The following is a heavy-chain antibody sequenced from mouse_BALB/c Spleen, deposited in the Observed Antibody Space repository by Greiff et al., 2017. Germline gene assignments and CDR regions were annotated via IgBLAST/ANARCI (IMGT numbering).Heavy chain of an antibody. V-gene: IGHV5-4*02. CDR2: ISDGGSYT. J-gene: IGHJ4*01. D-gene: IGHD2-1*01. Sequence: EVQGVESGGGLVKPGGSLKLSCAASGFTFSDYYMYWVRQTPEKRLEWVATISDGGSYTYYPDSVKGRFTISRDNAKNNLYLQMSSLKSEDTAMYYCARDRDYGNFYAMDYWGQGTSVTVSS. CDR3: ARDRDYGNFYAMDY. CDR1: GFTFSDYY.